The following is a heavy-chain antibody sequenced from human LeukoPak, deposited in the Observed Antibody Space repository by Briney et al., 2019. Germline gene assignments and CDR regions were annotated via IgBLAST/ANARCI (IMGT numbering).Heavy chain of an antibody. V-gene: IGHV3-48*03. Sequence: GGSLRLSCAASGFTFSSYEMNWVRQAPGKGLEWVSYISSSGSTIYYAGSVKGRFTISRGNAKNSLYLQMNSLRAEDTAVYYCARDQGSGYYYYGMDVWGKGTTVTVSS. D-gene: IGHD2-15*01. J-gene: IGHJ6*04. CDR2: ISSSGSTI. CDR1: GFTFSSYE. CDR3: ARDQGSGYYYYGMDV.